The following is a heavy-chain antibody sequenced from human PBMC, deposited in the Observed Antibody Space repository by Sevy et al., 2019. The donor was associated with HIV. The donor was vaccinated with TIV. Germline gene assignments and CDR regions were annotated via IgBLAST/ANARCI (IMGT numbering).Heavy chain of an antibody. CDR1: GFTFSSYW. V-gene: IGHV3-7*03. J-gene: IGHJ3*02. CDR2: IKQDGSEK. Sequence: GGSLRLSCAASGFTFSSYWMSWVRQAPGKGLEWGANIKQDGSEKYYVDSVKGRFTISRDNAKNSLYLQMNSLRAEDTAVYYCACGRVAVAARLGDAFDIWGQGTMVTVSS. D-gene: IGHD6-19*01. CDR3: ACGRVAVAARLGDAFDI.